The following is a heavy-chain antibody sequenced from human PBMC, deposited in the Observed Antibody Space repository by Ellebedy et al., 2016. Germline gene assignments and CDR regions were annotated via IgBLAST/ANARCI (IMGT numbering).Heavy chain of an antibody. CDR1: GGSFSGYY. Sequence: SETLSLTCAVYGGSFSGYYWSWIRQPPGKGLEWIGDVNHSGSTNYNPSLKSRVTISVDTSKNQFSLKLSSVTAADTAVYYCARVVLELQSSMCYFDYWGQGTLVTVSS. V-gene: IGHV4-34*01. CDR2: VNHSGST. CDR3: ARVVLELQSSMCYFDY. D-gene: IGHD1-7*01. J-gene: IGHJ4*02.